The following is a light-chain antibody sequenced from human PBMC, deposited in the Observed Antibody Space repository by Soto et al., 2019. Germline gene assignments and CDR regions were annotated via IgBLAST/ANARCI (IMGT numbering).Light chain of an antibody. CDR1: SSDVGAYNY. J-gene: IGLJ1*01. Sequence: QSALTQPASVSGSPGQSITISCTATSSDVGAYNYVSWYQQHPGKAPKLMIYEVSNRPSGVSNRFSGSKSGNAASLTISGLQAEDEADYYCSSYTRTSTSVFATGPK. CDR2: EVS. V-gene: IGLV2-14*01. CDR3: SSYTRTSTSV.